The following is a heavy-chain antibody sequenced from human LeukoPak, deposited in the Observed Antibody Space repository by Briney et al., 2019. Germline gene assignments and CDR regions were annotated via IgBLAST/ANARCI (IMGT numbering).Heavy chain of an antibody. J-gene: IGHJ4*02. CDR2: ISGSGGST. CDR1: GFTFSSYA. Sequence: GGSLRLSCAASGFTFSSYAMSWVRQAPGEGLEWVSAISGSGGSTYYADSVKGRFTISRENSKNTLYLQMNSLRAEDTAVYYCSKDLEVLTRWGQGTLVTVSS. CDR3: SKDLEVLTR. D-gene: IGHD1-1*01. V-gene: IGHV3-23*01.